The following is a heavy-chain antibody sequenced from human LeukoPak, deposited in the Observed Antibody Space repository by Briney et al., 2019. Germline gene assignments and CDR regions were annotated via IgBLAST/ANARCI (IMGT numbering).Heavy chain of an antibody. Sequence: SETLSLTCTVSGGSISSSSYYWSWIRQPPGKGLEWIGEINHSGSTNYNPSLKSRVTISVDTSKNQFSLKLSSVTAADTAVYYCARGSPGYSYGYFDYWGQGTLVTVSS. D-gene: IGHD5-18*01. CDR2: INHSGST. CDR1: GGSISSSSYY. V-gene: IGHV4-39*07. CDR3: ARGSPGYSYGYFDY. J-gene: IGHJ4*02.